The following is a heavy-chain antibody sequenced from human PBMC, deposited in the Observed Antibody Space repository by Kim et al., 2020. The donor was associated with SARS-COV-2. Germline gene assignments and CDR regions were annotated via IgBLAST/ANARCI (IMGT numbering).Heavy chain of an antibody. V-gene: IGHV4-61*01. Sequence: SETLSLTCTVSGGSVSSGSYYWSWIRQPPGKGLEWIGYIYYSGSTNYNPSLKSRVTISVDTSKNQFSLKLSSVTAADTAVYYCARDAAAGFYYYYGMDVWGQGTTVTVSS. CDR2: IYYSGST. J-gene: IGHJ6*02. CDR1: GGSVSSGSYY. D-gene: IGHD6-13*01. CDR3: ARDAAAGFYYYYGMDV.